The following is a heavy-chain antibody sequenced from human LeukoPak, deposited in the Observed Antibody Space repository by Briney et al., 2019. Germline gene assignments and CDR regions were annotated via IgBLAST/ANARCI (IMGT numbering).Heavy chain of an antibody. D-gene: IGHD3-16*01. V-gene: IGHV4-31*03. J-gene: IGHJ5*02. CDR3: ARDSAQGGP. CDR1: GGSISSGPYY. Sequence: SQTLSLTCTVSGGSISSGPYYWSWIRQHPGKDLEWIRYIHYTGGTYYTPSLRSRIIISVDTSKNQFSLKLNSVTAADTAVYYCARDSAQGGPWGQGTLVTVSS. CDR2: IHYTGGT.